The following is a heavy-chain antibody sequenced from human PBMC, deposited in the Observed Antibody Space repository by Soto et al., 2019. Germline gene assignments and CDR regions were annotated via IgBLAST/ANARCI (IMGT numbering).Heavy chain of an antibody. CDR1: AYTFTNYV. CDR3: ARGGYGGDTAMVNYYYYCMDV. V-gene: IGHV1-3*01. D-gene: IGHD5-18*01. Sequence: VPLVKVSCKASAYTFTNYVIHWVRKAPGQRLEWMKWINAGNGNTKYSQKFQGRVTITRDTSASTAYMELSSLRSEDTAVYYCARGGYGGDTAMVNYYYYCMDVWGQGTTVTVSS. CDR2: INAGNGNT. J-gene: IGHJ6*02.